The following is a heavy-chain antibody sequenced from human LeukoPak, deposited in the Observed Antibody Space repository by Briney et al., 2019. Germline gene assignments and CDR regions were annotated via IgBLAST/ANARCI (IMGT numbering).Heavy chain of an antibody. D-gene: IGHD3-22*01. CDR2: INRDGSKK. CDR3: AKDIDPGALDSSDDHFDY. Sequence: GGSLRLSCAASGFTFSSYWMNWVRQAPGKGLEWVANINRDGSKKYYVDSVKGRFTISRDNAKNSLYLQMNSLRAEDTALYYCAKDIDPGALDSSDDHFDYWGQGTLVTVSS. J-gene: IGHJ4*02. CDR1: GFTFSSYW. V-gene: IGHV3-7*03.